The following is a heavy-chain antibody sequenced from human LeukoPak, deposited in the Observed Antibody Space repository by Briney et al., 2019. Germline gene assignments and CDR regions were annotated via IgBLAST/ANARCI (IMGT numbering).Heavy chain of an antibody. CDR2: VKQDGSEK. D-gene: IGHD5-12*01. J-gene: IGHJ4*02. CDR1: GFTFSSYW. CDR3: ARGKATITWYYFDY. V-gene: IGHV3-7*01. Sequence: GGSLRLSCAASGFTFSSYWMSWVGQAPGKGLEGVANVKQDGSEKYYVDSVKGRFTISRDNAKNSLYLQMNSLRAEDTAVYYCARGKATITWYYFDYWGQGTLLTVSS.